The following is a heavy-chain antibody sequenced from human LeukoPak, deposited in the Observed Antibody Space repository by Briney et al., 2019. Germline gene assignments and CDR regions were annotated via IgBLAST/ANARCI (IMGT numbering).Heavy chain of an antibody. CDR3: ARDYSYSLYYMDV. D-gene: IGHD2-15*01. Sequence: GGSLRLSCAASGFTLSSYWMHWVRQAPGKGLVWVSRINSDGSSTSYADSVKGRFTISRDNAKNTLYLQMNSLRAEDTAVYYCARDYSYSLYYMDVWGKGTTVTVSS. V-gene: IGHV3-74*01. CDR1: GFTLSSYW. CDR2: INSDGSST. J-gene: IGHJ6*03.